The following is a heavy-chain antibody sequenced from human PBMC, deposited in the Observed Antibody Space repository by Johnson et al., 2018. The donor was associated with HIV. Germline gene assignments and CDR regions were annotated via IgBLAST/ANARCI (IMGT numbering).Heavy chain of an antibody. D-gene: IGHD5-18*01. CDR2: ISWNSGSI. CDR1: GFTFDDYA. Sequence: QLVESGGGLVQPGRSLRLSCAASGFTFDDYAMHWVRQAPGKGLEWVSGISWNSGSIGYADSVKGRFTISRDNAKNSLYLQMNSLRAEDTALYYCAKGCGSAMVPFAVDIGGQGTMVTVSS. CDR3: AKGCGSAMVPFAVDI. J-gene: IGHJ3*02. V-gene: IGHV3-9*01.